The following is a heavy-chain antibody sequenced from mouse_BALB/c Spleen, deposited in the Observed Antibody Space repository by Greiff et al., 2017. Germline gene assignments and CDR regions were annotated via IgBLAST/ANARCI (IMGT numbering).Heavy chain of an antibody. CDR1: GFSLTSYG. CDR2: IWAGGST. V-gene: IGHV2-9*02. Sequence: QVQLKESGPGLVAPSQSLSITCTVSGFSLTSYGVHWVRQPPGKGLEWLGVIWAGGSTNYNSALMSRLSISNDNYNSQVFLKMNRLQTADTAMYYCARAGCQHSTWFGYGGQGTLVTV. J-gene: IGHJ3*01. CDR3: ARAGCQHSTWFGY. D-gene: IGHD2-2*01.